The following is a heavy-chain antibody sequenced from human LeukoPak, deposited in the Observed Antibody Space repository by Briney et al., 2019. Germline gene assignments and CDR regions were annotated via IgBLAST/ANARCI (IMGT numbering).Heavy chain of an antibody. CDR1: GFSFSTYT. J-gene: IGHJ4*02. Sequence: GGSLRLSCAASGFSFSTYTMNWVRQAPGKGLEWVSYISSNNKTIYYADSVKGRFTISRDNAKNSLYLQMNSLRAEDTAVYYCASQWELPTTRFDYWGQGTLVTVSS. V-gene: IGHV3-48*04. D-gene: IGHD1-26*01. CDR2: ISSNNKTI. CDR3: ASQWELPTTRFDY.